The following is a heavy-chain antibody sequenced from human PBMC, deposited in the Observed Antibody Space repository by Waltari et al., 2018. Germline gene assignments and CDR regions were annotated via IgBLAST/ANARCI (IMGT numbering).Heavy chain of an antibody. CDR3: ARERGSGSYYNKIYYYYYGMDV. Sequence: EVQLVESGGGLVQPGGSLRLSCAASGFTFSDHYMDWVRQAPGKGLEWVGRTRNKANSYTTEYAASVKGRFTISRDDSKISLYLQMNSLKTEDTAVYYCARERGSGSYYNKIYYYYYGMDVWGQGTTVTVSS. V-gene: IGHV3-72*01. CDR2: TRNKANSYTT. J-gene: IGHJ6*02. CDR1: GFTFSDHY. D-gene: IGHD3-10*01.